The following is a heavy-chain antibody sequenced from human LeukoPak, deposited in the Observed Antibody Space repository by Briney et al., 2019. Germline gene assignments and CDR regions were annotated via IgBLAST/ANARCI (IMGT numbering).Heavy chain of an antibody. Sequence: GGSLRLSCAASGFTFSNYWMHWVRQAPGKGLVWVSRISSDGRSTSYADSVKGRFTISRDNAKNTLYLQMNSLRAEDTAVCYCARGYYDSSGYYLIDYWGQGTLVTVSS. D-gene: IGHD3-22*01. J-gene: IGHJ4*02. V-gene: IGHV3-74*01. CDR3: ARGYYDSSGYYLIDY. CDR2: ISSDGRST. CDR1: GFTFSNYW.